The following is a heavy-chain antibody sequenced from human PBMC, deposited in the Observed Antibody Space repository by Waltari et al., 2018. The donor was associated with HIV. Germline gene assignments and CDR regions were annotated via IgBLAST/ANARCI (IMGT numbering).Heavy chain of an antibody. Sequence: QLQLQESGPGLVKPSETLSLPCTVSGGSVPSSTYYWGWIRQAPGRGLEWIGAISYSGSAYYNPSLESRVTISLDTSKNQFSLKLQSVTAADTAVYYCAGAPNGDFSWLDPWGQGTLVTVSS. CDR3: AGAPNGDFSWLDP. V-gene: IGHV4-39*07. J-gene: IGHJ5*02. CDR2: ISYSGSA. CDR1: GGSVPSSTYY. D-gene: IGHD4-17*01.